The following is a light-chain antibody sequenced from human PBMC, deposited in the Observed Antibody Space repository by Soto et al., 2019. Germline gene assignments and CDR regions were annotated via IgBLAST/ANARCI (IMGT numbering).Light chain of an antibody. CDR3: GTWDSSLNACE. V-gene: IGLV1-51*01. CDR1: SSNIGNNY. Sequence: QSVLTQPPSVSAAPGQKVTISCSGSSSNIGNNYVSWYQQLPGTAPKLLIYDNNQRPSGISDRFSGSKSGTSATLGITGLQTGDEAEYYCGTWDSSLNACEFGGGTKLTVL. J-gene: IGLJ2*01. CDR2: DNN.